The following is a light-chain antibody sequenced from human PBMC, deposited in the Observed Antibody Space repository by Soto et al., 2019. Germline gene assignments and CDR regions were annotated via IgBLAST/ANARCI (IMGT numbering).Light chain of an antibody. Sequence: DIQMTQSPSSLSASVGDRVTITCRASQGISNYLAWYQQKPGKVPKLLIYAASTLQSGVPSRFSGSGYGTDFSLTITSMQTEDAAIYYCQKYNSAPYTLGQGTRVEIK. V-gene: IGKV1-27*01. CDR1: QGISNY. J-gene: IGKJ5*01. CDR3: QKYNSAPYT. CDR2: AAS.